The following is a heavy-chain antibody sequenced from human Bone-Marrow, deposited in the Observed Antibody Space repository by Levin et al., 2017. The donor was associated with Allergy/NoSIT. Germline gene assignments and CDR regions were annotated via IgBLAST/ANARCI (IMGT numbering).Heavy chain of an antibody. Sequence: PSGGSLRLSCAASGFTFSSYAMHWVRQAPGKGLEWVAVISYDGSNKYYADSVKGRFTISRDNSKNTLYLQMNSLRAEDTAVYYCASLGGRTIFWGWGQGTLVTVSS. CDR1: GFTFSSYA. CDR2: ISYDGSNK. CDR3: ASLGGRTIFWG. D-gene: IGHD3-9*01. J-gene: IGHJ4*02. V-gene: IGHV3-30-3*01.